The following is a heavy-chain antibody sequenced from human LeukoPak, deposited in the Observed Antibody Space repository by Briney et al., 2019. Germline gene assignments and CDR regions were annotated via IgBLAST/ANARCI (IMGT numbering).Heavy chain of an antibody. CDR3: TKDRSSTLDDAFDF. CDR1: GFTFADSA. Sequence: PGGSLRLSCAASGFTFADSAMHWVRQTPGKGLEWVSGIDWSGRSMVHADSVKGRFTISRDNAKNSLYLEMSSLRAEDMALYYCTKDRSSTLDDAFDFWGQGTMVTVSS. V-gene: IGHV3-9*03. D-gene: IGHD2-2*01. J-gene: IGHJ3*01. CDR2: IDWSGRSM.